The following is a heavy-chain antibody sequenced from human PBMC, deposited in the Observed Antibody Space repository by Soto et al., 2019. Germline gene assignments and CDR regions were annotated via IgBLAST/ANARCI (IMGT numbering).Heavy chain of an antibody. V-gene: IGHV4-34*01. D-gene: IGHD6-6*01. CDR3: ARGLRAYSSSSPLVH. Sequence: SETLSLTCAVYGGSFSGYYWSWIRQPPGKGLEWIGEINHSGSTNYNPSLKSRVTISVDTSKNQFSLKLSSVTAADTAVYYCARGLRAYSSSSPLVHWGQGTLVTVSS. CDR2: INHSGST. CDR1: GGSFSGYY. J-gene: IGHJ4*02.